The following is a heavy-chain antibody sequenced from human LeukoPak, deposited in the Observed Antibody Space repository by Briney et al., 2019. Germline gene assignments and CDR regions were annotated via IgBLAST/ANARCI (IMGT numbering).Heavy chain of an antibody. CDR1: GFNFDRYT. V-gene: IGHV3-43*01. D-gene: IGHD3-10*02. J-gene: IGHJ4*02. Sequence: GGSLRLSCATSGFNFDRYTIHWVRQAPGKGLEWVSLTGWAGGTTFYSDSVRGRFTISRDSGRKSVYLQMNSLTTDDTAFYFCAKELDTMFFDYWGQGALVTVSS. CDR2: TGWAGGTT. CDR3: AKELDTMFFDY.